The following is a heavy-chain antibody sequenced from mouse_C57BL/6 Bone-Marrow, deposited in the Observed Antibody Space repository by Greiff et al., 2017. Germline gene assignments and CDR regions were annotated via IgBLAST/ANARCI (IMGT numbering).Heavy chain of an antibody. Sequence: HVQLQPSWAELVRPGASVTLSCKASGYTFTDYEMHWVKQTPVHGLEWIGAIDPETGGTAYNQKFKGKAILTADKSSSTAYMELRSLTSEDSAVYYCTRYYYGSSYYAMDYWGQGTSVTVAS. J-gene: IGHJ4*01. D-gene: IGHD1-1*01. CDR1: GYTFTDYE. V-gene: IGHV1-15*01. CDR2: IDPETGGT. CDR3: TRYYYGSSYYAMDY.